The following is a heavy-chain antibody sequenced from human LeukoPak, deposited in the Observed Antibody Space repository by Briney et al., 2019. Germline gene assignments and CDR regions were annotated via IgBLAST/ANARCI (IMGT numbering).Heavy chain of an antibody. Sequence: ASVKVSCKASGYTFTSYGISWVRQAPGQGLEWMGWISAYNGNTNYAQKLQGRVTMTTDTSTSTAYMELRSLRSDDTAVYYCASSLVGAETGPLGYWGQGTLVAVSS. V-gene: IGHV1-18*01. CDR2: ISAYNGNT. D-gene: IGHD1-26*01. J-gene: IGHJ4*02. CDR3: ASSLVGAETGPLGY. CDR1: GYTFTSYG.